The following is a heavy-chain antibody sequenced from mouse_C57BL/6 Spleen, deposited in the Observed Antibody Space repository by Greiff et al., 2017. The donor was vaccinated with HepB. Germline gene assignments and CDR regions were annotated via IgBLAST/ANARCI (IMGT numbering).Heavy chain of an antibody. J-gene: IGHJ4*01. CDR2: INPSTGGT. CDR1: GYSFTGYY. CDR3: AIEDY. Sequence: EVQLQQSGPELVKPGASVKISCKASGYSFTGYYMNWVKQSPEKSLEWIGEINPSTGGTTYNQKFKAKATLTVDKSSSTAYMQLKSLTSEDSAVYYCAIEDYWGQGTSVTVSS. V-gene: IGHV1-42*01.